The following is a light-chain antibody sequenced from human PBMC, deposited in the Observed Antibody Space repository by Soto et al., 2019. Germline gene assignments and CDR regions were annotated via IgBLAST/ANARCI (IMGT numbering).Light chain of an antibody. Sequence: QSALTQPASMSGSPGQSITISCTGSSNDIGAYKYVSWYQQYPGKAPKLIIFEVSNRPSGVSNRFSGSKSGNTASLTIAGLQAEDEADYHCSSYTTGSTLYVFGGGTKVTVL. V-gene: IGLV2-14*01. CDR1: SNDIGAYKY. CDR2: EVS. J-gene: IGLJ1*01. CDR3: SSYTTGSTLYV.